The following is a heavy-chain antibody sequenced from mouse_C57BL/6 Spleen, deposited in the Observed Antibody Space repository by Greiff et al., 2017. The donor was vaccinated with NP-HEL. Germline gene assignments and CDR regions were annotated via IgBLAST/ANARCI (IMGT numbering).Heavy chain of an antibody. CDR3: ARTGGYYSYFDY. Sequence: EVMLVESGGGLVKPGGSLKLSCAASGFTFSDYGMHWVRQAPEKGLEWVAYISSGSSTIYYADTVKGRFTISRDNAKNTLFLQMTSLRSEDTAMYYCARTGGYYSYFDYWGQGTTLTVSS. V-gene: IGHV5-17*01. J-gene: IGHJ2*01. CDR1: GFTFSDYG. D-gene: IGHD2-3*01. CDR2: ISSGSSTI.